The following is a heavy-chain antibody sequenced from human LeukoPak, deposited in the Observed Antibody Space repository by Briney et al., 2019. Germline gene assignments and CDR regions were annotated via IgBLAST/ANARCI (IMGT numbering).Heavy chain of an antibody. CDR1: GFTFSSCG. CDR2: ISYDGSNK. V-gene: IGHV3-30*18. J-gene: IGHJ3*02. Sequence: QSGGSLRLSCAASGFTFSSCGMHWVRQAPGKGLEWVAVISYDGSNKYYADSVKGRFTISRDNSKNTLYLQMNSLRAEDTAVYYCAKKGWLVRNAFDIWGQGTMVTVSS. D-gene: IGHD3-22*01. CDR3: AKKGWLVRNAFDI.